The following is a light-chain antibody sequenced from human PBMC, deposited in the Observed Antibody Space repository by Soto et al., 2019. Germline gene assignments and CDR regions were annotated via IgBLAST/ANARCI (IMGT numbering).Light chain of an antibody. V-gene: IGLV3-9*01. Sequence: SDELTQPLSVSVALGQTARITCGGNNIATKNVHWYQQKPGQAPVLVIYRIDSRPSGIPERFSGSNSGNTATLTISRAQAGDEADYYCQVWDSSTPVIFGGGTKLTVL. CDR2: RID. CDR3: QVWDSSTPVI. CDR1: NIATKN. J-gene: IGLJ2*01.